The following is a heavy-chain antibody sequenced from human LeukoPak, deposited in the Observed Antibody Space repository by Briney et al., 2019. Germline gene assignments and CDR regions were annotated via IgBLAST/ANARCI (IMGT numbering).Heavy chain of an antibody. D-gene: IGHD1-14*01. CDR3: ARGGNLEN. CDR1: GFTLNRYW. CDR2: INEDGGER. Sequence: GGSLRLSCAASGFTLNRYWMSWVRQAPGKGLEWVANINEDGGERHFVDSVKGRFTISRDNAKNSLYLQMNSLRAEDTAVYYCARGGNLENWGGGTLVTVSS. J-gene: IGHJ4*02. V-gene: IGHV3-7*01.